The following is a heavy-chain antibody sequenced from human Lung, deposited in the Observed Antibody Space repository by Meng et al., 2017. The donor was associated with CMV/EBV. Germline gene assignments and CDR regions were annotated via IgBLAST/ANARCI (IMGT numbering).Heavy chain of an antibody. D-gene: IGHD4-11*01. CDR2: IYPGDSDT. V-gene: IGHV5-51*01. CDR1: GYSFTTHW. CDR3: ARQDCYTNYYFAL. Sequence: KVFXKGAGYSFTTHWIGWVRQMPGKGLEWMGVIYPGDSDTTYSPSFQGRVTISADKSITTAYLQLRSLKASDTAVYYCARQDCYTNYYFALWGRGTRVNGAS. J-gene: IGHJ4*02.